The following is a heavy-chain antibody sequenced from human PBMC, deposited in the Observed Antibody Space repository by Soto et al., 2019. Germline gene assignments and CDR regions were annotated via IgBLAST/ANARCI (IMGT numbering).Heavy chain of an antibody. Sequence: PGGSLRLSCAASGFTISRYWMTWVRQGPGNGLEWVANIKQDASEIYYVDCVKGRLTISRDNAENSLYLQMNSLRAEDKAVYYCSRDPVCSGGSCYDYWGQGTLVTVSS. CDR2: IKQDASEI. J-gene: IGHJ4*02. CDR3: SRDPVCSGGSCYDY. CDR1: GFTISRYW. D-gene: IGHD2-15*01. V-gene: IGHV3-7*01.